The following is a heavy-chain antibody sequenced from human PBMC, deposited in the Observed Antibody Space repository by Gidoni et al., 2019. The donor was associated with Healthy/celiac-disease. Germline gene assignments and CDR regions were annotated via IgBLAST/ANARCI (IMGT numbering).Heavy chain of an antibody. J-gene: IGHJ1*01. CDR2: ISGSGGST. CDR1: EFTFSSYA. D-gene: IGHD1-26*01. CDR3: AKDLALRGSYLH. V-gene: IGHV3-23*01. Sequence: EVQRLESGGGWVQPGGSLRLPGAASEFTFSSYAMSWVRQAPGKGLEWVSAISGSGGSTYYADSVKGRFTISRDNSKNTLYLQMNSLRAEDTAVYYCAKDLALRGSYLHWGQGTLVTVSS.